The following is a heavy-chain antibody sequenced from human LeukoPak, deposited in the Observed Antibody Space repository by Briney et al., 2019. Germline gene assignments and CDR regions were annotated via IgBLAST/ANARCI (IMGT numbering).Heavy chain of an antibody. CDR1: GGSISSGGYY. D-gene: IGHD6-6*01. CDR2: IYHSGST. Sequence: SETLSLTCTVSGGSISSGGYYWSWIRQPPGKGLEWIGYIYHSGSTYYNPSLKSRVTISVDRSKNQFSLKLSSVTAADTAVYYCARGQGSSSWVDYWGQGTLVTVSS. V-gene: IGHV4-30-2*01. J-gene: IGHJ4*02. CDR3: ARGQGSSSWVDY.